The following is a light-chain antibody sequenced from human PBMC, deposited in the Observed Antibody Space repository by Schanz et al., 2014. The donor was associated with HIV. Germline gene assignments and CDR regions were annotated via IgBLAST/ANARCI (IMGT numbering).Light chain of an antibody. Sequence: QSVLAQPPSVSGAPGQWVTISCTGTSSNIGAGYDVHWYQLLPGTAPTLLIFDNTNRPSGVPARFSGSKSGSSASLAISGLQADDEADYFCQSFDSSLNGVVFGGGTKLTVL. J-gene: IGLJ3*02. V-gene: IGLV1-40*01. CDR3: QSFDSSLNGVV. CDR1: SSNIGAGYD. CDR2: DNT.